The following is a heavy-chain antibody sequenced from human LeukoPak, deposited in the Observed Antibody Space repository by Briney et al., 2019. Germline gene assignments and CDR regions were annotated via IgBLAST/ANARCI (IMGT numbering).Heavy chain of an antibody. CDR3: ARDPSDNWNDIGWFDP. CDR1: GFTFSNYG. J-gene: IGHJ5*02. D-gene: IGHD1-1*01. V-gene: IGHV3-48*03. Sequence: GGSLRLSCAASGFTFSNYGMNWVRQAPGKGLEWVSYISSSGSNIYYADSVKGRFTISRDNSKNTLYLQMNSLRAEDTAVYYCARDPSDNWNDIGWFDPWGQGTLVTVSS. CDR2: ISSSGSNI.